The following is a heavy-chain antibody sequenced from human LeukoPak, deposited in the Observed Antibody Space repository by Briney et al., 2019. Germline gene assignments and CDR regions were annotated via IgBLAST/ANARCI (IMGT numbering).Heavy chain of an antibody. CDR2: IYHSGST. Sequence: PSETLSLTCAVSGGSISSSNWWSWVRPPPGKGLEWIGEIYHSGSTNYNPSLKSRVTISVDKSKNQFSLKLSSVTAAGTAVYYCARDWGKGGGDYHPFDYWGQGTLVTVSS. D-gene: IGHD2-21*02. CDR3: ARDWGKGGGDYHPFDY. J-gene: IGHJ4*02. V-gene: IGHV4-4*02. CDR1: GGSISSSNW.